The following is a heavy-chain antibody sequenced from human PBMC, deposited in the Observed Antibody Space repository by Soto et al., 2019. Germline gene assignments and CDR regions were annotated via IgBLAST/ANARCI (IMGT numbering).Heavy chain of an antibody. J-gene: IGHJ6*02. D-gene: IGHD6-19*01. CDR2: INHSGST. V-gene: IGHV4-34*01. CDR1: GGSFSGYY. CDR3: ARAVAGNARGDYYYYGMDV. Sequence: PXETLSLTCAVYGGSFSGYYWSWIRQPPGKGLEWIGEINHSGSTNYNPSLKSRVTISVDTSKNQFSLKLSSVTAADTAVYYCARAVAGNARGDYYYYGMDVWGQGTTVTVSS.